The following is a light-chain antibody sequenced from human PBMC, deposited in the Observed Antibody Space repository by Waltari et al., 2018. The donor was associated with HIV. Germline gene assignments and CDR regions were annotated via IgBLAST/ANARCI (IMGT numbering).Light chain of an antibody. J-gene: IGKJ2*01. CDR3: LQTYSLPYT. CDR2: AAS. Sequence: DIQMTQSPSSLSASLVDSVTITCRASQDIDMHINWYQHRPGRPPKLLIPAASHLQDGVPSRFSGGGFGTHFTLSIDRPQPEDFTIYFCLQTYSLPYTFGQGTKVEVK. V-gene: IGKV1-39*01. CDR1: QDIDMH.